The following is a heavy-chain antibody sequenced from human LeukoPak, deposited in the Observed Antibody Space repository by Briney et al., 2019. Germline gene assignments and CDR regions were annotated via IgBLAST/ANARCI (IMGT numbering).Heavy chain of an antibody. CDR3: AREDPSGSFDY. CDR1: GYTLTSYS. Sequence: ASVTVSCKASGYTLTSYSFSWVRQAPGQGLEWMGWISVNTSYAQHLQGRVTMTTDTSTSTAYMELRSLRPDDTAVYYCAREDPSGSFDYWGQGTLVTVSP. D-gene: IGHD1-26*01. CDR2: ISVNT. V-gene: IGHV1-18*01. J-gene: IGHJ4*02.